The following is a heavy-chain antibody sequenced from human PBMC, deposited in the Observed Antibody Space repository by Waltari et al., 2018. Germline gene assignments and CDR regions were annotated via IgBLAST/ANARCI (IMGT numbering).Heavy chain of an antibody. CDR1: GFTFSSYA. Sequence: EVQLLESGGGLVQPGGSLRLSCAASGFTFSSYAMRWVRKAPGKGLEWVSAISGSGGSTYYADSVKGRFTISRDNSKNTLYLQMNSLRAEDTAVYYCAKAERASVGRSFDYWGQGTLVTVSS. J-gene: IGHJ4*02. D-gene: IGHD2-15*01. V-gene: IGHV3-23*01. CDR3: AKAERASVGRSFDY. CDR2: ISGSGGST.